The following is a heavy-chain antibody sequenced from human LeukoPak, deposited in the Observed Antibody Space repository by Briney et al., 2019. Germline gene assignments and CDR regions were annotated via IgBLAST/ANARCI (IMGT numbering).Heavy chain of an antibody. CDR3: ARDLGRTFDY. Sequence: PGGSLRLSCAASGFTFSTYTTNWVRQAPGKGLEWVSYISTSGITRYYADSVMGRFTISRDNAKNSLYLQMNSLRAEDTAVYYCARDLGRTFDYWGQGTLVTVSS. CDR1: GFTFSTYT. D-gene: IGHD3/OR15-3a*01. J-gene: IGHJ4*02. CDR2: ISTSGITR. V-gene: IGHV3-48*01.